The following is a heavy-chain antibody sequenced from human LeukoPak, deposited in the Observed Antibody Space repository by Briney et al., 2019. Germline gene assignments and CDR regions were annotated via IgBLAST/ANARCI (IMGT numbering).Heavy chain of an antibody. V-gene: IGHV3-23*01. J-gene: IGHJ4*02. CDR2: ISGSGGST. CDR3: AKYYYGSGSYGNFDY. D-gene: IGHD3-10*01. Sequence: HAGGSLRLSCAASGFTFSSYAMSWVRQAPGKGLEWVSAISGSGGSTYYADSMKGRFTISRDNSKNTLYLQMDSLRAEDTAVYYCAKYYYGSGSYGNFDYWGQGTLVTVSS. CDR1: GFTFSSYA.